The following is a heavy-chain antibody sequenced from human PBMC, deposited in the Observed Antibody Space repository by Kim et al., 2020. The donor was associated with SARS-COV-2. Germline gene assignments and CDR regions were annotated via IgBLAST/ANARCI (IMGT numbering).Heavy chain of an antibody. CDR3: AKAIPGYYLRLYWYFDL. Sequence: VKGRFTISRDNSKNTLYLQMTSLRAEDTAVYYCAKAIPGYYLRLYWYFDLWGRGTLVTVSS. D-gene: IGHD3-22*01. V-gene: IGHV3-23*01. J-gene: IGHJ2*01.